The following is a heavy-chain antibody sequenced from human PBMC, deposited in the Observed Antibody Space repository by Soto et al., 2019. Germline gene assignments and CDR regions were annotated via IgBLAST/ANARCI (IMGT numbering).Heavy chain of an antibody. V-gene: IGHV1-24*01. CDR2: FDPEDGET. Sequence: ASVKVSCKVSGYTLTELSMHWVRQAPGKGLEWMGGFDPEDGETIYAQKFQGRVTVTEDTSTDTAYMELSSLRSEDTAVYYCATGMIKPDVWGQGTTVTVSS. CDR3: ATGMIKPDV. J-gene: IGHJ6*02. D-gene: IGHD3-16*01. CDR1: GYTLTELS.